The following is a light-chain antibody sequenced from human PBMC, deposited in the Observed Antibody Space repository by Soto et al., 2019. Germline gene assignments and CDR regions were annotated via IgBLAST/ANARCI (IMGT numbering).Light chain of an antibody. J-gene: IGLJ3*02. CDR3: SSYTSRSTRV. V-gene: IGLV2-14*01. Sequence: QSALTQPASVSGSPGQSITISCTGTSSDVGGYNYVPWYQQHPGKAPKLMIYEVSNRPSGVSNRFSGSKSGNTASLPISGLQAEDEADYYCSSYTSRSTRVFGGGTKVTVL. CDR2: EVS. CDR1: SSDVGGYNY.